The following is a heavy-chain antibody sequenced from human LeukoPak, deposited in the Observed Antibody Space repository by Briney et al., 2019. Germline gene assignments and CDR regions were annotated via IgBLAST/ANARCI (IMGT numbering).Heavy chain of an antibody. D-gene: IGHD4/OR15-4a*01. J-gene: IGHJ4*02. CDR3: AREGYMVPTCDYFDS. V-gene: IGHV3-7*01. Sequence: GGALRHSCAASGFTISRYWFSWVRHAIGEGLEWGARIKQDGSGKYYVDSVKGRFTISRDNAKKSLYLQMNSLRAEDTGLYYCAREGYMVPTCDYFDSWGQGILVTVSS. CDR1: GFTISRYW. CDR2: IKQDGSGK.